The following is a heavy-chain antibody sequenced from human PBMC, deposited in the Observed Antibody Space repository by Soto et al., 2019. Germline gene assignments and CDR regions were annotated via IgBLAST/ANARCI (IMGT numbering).Heavy chain of an antibody. CDR3: ARGGHYYDSSGYYYFDY. Sequence: SETLSLTCTVSGGSISSYYWSWIRQPPGKGLEWIGYIYYSGSTNYNPSLKSRVTISVDTSKNQFSLKLSSVTAADTAVYYCARGGHYYDSSGYYYFDYWGQGTLVTVSS. V-gene: IGHV4-59*01. CDR2: IYYSGST. D-gene: IGHD3-22*01. J-gene: IGHJ4*02. CDR1: GGSISSYY.